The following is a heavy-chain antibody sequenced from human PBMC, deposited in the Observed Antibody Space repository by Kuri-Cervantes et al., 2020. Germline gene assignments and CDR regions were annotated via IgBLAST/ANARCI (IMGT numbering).Heavy chain of an antibody. V-gene: IGHV4-39*01. D-gene: IGHD4/OR15-4a*01. CDR3: ARGTRLLRRGRYSYYMDV. Sequence: GSLRLSCTVSGGSISSSSYFWGWIRQPPGKRLEWIGSIYYSGSTYNNPSLKRRVTISVDTSKNQFSLKLSSVTAADTAVYYCARGTRLLRRGRYSYYMDVWGKGTTVTVSS. J-gene: IGHJ6*03. CDR2: IYYSGST. CDR1: GGSISSSSYF.